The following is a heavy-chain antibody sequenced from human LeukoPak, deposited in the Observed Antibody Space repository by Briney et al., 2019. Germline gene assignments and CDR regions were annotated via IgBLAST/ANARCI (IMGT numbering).Heavy chain of an antibody. V-gene: IGHV3-53*01. CDR1: GVTVNSNY. CDR3: ARESPDRPGFDY. J-gene: IGHJ4*02. D-gene: IGHD6-6*01. Sequence: GGSLRLSCEASGVTVNSNYMNWVRQAPGQGLEWVSVIYSGGSGVTTYYAASVKGRFAISRDSSKNTLYLQMNSLRAEDTAVYYCARESPDRPGFDYWGQGTLVTVSS. CDR2: IYSGGSGVTT.